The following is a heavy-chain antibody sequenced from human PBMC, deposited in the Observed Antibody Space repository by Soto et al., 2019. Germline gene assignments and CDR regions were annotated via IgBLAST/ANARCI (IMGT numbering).Heavy chain of an antibody. J-gene: IGHJ4*02. Sequence: GGSLGLTGAASGFTFSSYGIHWVRQAPGKGLEWVAVIWHDGMNKYYADSVRGRFTISRDNSKNTLYLQMNSLRAEDTAVYYCARDRGSDDPIDYWGQGTLVTVSS. D-gene: IGHD3-10*01. CDR1: GFTFSSYG. CDR3: ARDRGSDDPIDY. V-gene: IGHV3-33*01. CDR2: IWHDGMNK.